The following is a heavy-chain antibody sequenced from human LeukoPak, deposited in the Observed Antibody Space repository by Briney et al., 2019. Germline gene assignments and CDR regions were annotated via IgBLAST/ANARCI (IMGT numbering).Heavy chain of an antibody. D-gene: IGHD3-9*01. Sequence: PSGTLSLTCTVSGGSISSYYWSWIRQPPGKGLEWIGYIYYSGSTNYNPSLKSRVTISVDTSKKQFSLKLSSVTAADTAVYYCARLTGYSSESWFDPWGQGTLVTVSS. V-gene: IGHV4-59*01. CDR2: IYYSGST. CDR1: GGSISSYY. CDR3: ARLTGYSSESWFDP. J-gene: IGHJ5*02.